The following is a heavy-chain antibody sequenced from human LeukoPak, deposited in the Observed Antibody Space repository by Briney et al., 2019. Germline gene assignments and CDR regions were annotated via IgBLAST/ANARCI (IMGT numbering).Heavy chain of an antibody. V-gene: IGHV3-9*01. Sequence: GGSLRLSCAASGFTFDDYAMHWVRQAPGKGLEWVSGISWNSGSIGYADSVKGRFTISRDNAKNSLYLQMNSLRAEDTALYYCAEDKNYYDSSGHLDYWGQGTLVTVSS. D-gene: IGHD3-22*01. CDR2: ISWNSGSI. CDR3: AEDKNYYDSSGHLDY. CDR1: GFTFDDYA. J-gene: IGHJ4*02.